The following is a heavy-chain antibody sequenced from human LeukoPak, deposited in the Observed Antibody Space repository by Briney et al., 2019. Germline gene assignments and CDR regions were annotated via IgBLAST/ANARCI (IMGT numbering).Heavy chain of an antibody. Sequence: GGSLRLSCAASGFTFSNCSMNWVRQAPGKGLEWVSSISSSSSYIYYADSVKGRFTISRDNAKNSLYLQMNSPRVEDTAVYYCARSYYGSGIDYWGQGTLVAASS. D-gene: IGHD3-10*01. CDR1: GFTFSNCS. J-gene: IGHJ4*02. V-gene: IGHV3-21*01. CDR2: ISSSSSYI. CDR3: ARSYYGSGIDY.